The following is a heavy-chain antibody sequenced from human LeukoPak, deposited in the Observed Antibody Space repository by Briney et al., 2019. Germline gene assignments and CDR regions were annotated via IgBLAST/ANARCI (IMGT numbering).Heavy chain of an antibody. CDR1: GYSFTSYG. CDR2: MSAYNGKT. Sequence: ASVKVSCKASGYSFTSYGFNWVRQAPGQGLEWMGWMSAYNGKTNYAHSLQGRVTMTTDTSTSTAYMELRSLRSDDTAVYYCAREWGGAGQLELPDYYYYMDVWGKGTTVTVSS. J-gene: IGHJ6*03. V-gene: IGHV1-18*01. D-gene: IGHD1-1*01. CDR3: AREWGGAGQLELPDYYYYMDV.